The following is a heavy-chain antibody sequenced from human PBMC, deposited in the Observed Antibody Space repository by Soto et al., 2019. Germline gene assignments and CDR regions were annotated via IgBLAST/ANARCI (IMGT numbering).Heavy chain of an antibody. CDR3: ARAGVDGSFDI. V-gene: IGHV3-13*01. CDR2: IGTAGDT. J-gene: IGHJ3*02. Sequence: EVQLVESGGGLVQPGGSLRLSCAASGFTFSSYDMHWVRQATGKGLEWVSAIGTAGDTYYAGSVKGRFTISRENAKNSLYLQMNSLRAVDTAVYYCARAGVDGSFDIWGQGTIVTVSS. CDR1: GFTFSSYD.